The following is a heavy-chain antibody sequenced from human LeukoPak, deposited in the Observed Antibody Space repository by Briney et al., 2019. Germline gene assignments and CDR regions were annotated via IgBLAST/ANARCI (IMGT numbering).Heavy chain of an antibody. CDR3: ARDKRREGLVVVVAATGPFDY. Sequence: GGSLRLSCTASGCTFSNYWMSWVRQAPGKGLEWVSAISGSGGSTYYADSVKGRFTISRDNSKNTLYLQMYSLRAEDTAVFYCARDKRREGLVVVVAATGPFDYWGQGTLVTASS. J-gene: IGHJ4*02. CDR1: GCTFSNYW. V-gene: IGHV3-23*01. CDR2: ISGSGGST. D-gene: IGHD2-15*01.